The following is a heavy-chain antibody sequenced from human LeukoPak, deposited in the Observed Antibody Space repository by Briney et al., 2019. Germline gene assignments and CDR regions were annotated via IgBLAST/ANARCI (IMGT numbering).Heavy chain of an antibody. Sequence: ASVKVSCKASGATLSSYAISWGRKAPEKGLEWMGRIIPILGIANYAQKFQGRVTITADKSTSTAYMELSSLRSEDTAVYYCTSGGYNRRYFDYWGQGTLVTVSP. J-gene: IGHJ4*02. CDR3: TSGGYNRRYFDY. CDR2: IIPILGIA. CDR1: GATLSSYA. V-gene: IGHV1-69*04. D-gene: IGHD5-24*01.